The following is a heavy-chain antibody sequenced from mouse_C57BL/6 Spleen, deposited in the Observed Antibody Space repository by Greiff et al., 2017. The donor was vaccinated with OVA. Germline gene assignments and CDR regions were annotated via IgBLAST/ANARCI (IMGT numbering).Heavy chain of an antibody. Sequence: VQLQQSGAELVRPGASVKLSCKASGYTFTDYYINWVKQRPGQGLEWIARIYPGSGNTYYNEKFKGKATLTAEKSSSTAYMQLSSLTSEDSAVYFCARLYYGNYVFDYWGQGTTLTVSS. CDR3: ARLYYGNYVFDY. J-gene: IGHJ2*01. CDR1: GYTFTDYY. V-gene: IGHV1-76*01. D-gene: IGHD2-1*01. CDR2: IYPGSGNT.